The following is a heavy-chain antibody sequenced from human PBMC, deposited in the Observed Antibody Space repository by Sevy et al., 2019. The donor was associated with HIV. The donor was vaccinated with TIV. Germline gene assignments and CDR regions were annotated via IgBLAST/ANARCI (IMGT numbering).Heavy chain of an antibody. Sequence: GGSLRLSCAASGFTFSTYGMHWVRQAPGKGLEWVAFIRFDGTIQYYTDSVKGRLTISRDNSKNTLYLQMNSLRAEDTAVYYCARESEGGFDYWGQGTLVTVSS. J-gene: IGHJ4*02. D-gene: IGHD3-16*01. CDR1: GFTFSTYG. CDR3: ARESEGGFDY. V-gene: IGHV3-30*02. CDR2: IRFDGTIQ.